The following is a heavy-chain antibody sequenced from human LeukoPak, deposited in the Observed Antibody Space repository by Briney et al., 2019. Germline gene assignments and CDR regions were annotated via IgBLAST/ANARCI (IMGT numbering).Heavy chain of an antibody. Sequence: ASVKVSCKASGYTFTSYAMHWVRQAPGQRLEWMGWINAGNGNTKYSQKFQGRVTITRDTSASTAYMDLSSLRSEDTAVYYCARVDTLYYDILTGPWGQGTLVTVSS. J-gene: IGHJ5*02. V-gene: IGHV1-3*01. D-gene: IGHD3-9*01. CDR3: ARVDTLYYDILTGP. CDR2: INAGNGNT. CDR1: GYTFTSYA.